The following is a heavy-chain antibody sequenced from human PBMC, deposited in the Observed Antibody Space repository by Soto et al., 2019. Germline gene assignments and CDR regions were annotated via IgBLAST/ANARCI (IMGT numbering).Heavy chain of an antibody. J-gene: IGHJ3*02. Sequence: QVQLVQSGAEVKKPGSSVKVSCKASGGTFSSYAISWVRQAPGQGLEWMGGIIPIFGTANYAQKFQGRVTVSAXEXPSTAYMELSSLRSEDTAVYYCARVASAWIKDAFDIWGQGTMVTVSS. CDR1: GGTFSSYA. CDR3: ARVASAWIKDAFDI. V-gene: IGHV1-69*12. CDR2: IIPIFGTA. D-gene: IGHD5-12*01.